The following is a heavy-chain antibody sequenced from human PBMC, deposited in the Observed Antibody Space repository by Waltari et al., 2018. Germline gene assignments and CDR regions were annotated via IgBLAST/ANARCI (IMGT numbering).Heavy chain of an antibody. CDR2: INSSGRT. CDR3: AKSITMVRGAAGFDP. J-gene: IGHJ5*02. D-gene: IGHD3-10*01. Sequence: QVQLQESGPGLVRPSETLSLTCTVSGDSIRITSFYWGGVRQSPGKGLEWIGRINSSGRTYYNPSLKGRVTISVDTSNNHVSLRLSSVTAADTALYFCAKSITMVRGAAGFDPWGQGTLVTVSS. V-gene: IGHV4-39*01. CDR1: GDSIRITSFY.